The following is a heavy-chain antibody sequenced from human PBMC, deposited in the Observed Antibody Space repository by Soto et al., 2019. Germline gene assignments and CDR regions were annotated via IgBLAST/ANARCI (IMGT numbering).Heavy chain of an antibody. Sequence: GESLKISCKGSGYSFTSYWIGWVRQMPGKGLEWMGIIYPGDSDTRYSPSFQGQVTISADKSISTAYLQWSSLKASDTATYYCARSLARYYGSGIFYYYGMDVWGQGTTVTVSS. CDR3: ARSLARYYGSGIFYYYGMDV. CDR1: GYSFTSYW. CDR2: IYPGDSDT. D-gene: IGHD3-10*01. V-gene: IGHV5-51*01. J-gene: IGHJ6*02.